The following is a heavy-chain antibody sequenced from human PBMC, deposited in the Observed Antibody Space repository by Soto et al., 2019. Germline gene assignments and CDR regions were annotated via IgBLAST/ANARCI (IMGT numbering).Heavy chain of an antibody. J-gene: IGHJ4*02. CDR2: MHHIGNT. Sequence: PSETLSLTCDVSGASFSNNNWWSWVRQPPGEGLEWIGEMHHIGNTNYNPSLKSRATMSVDTSKNQFFLKLNSVTAADTAVYYCTKNSAYALDYWGQGILVTVSS. CDR1: GASFSNNNW. CDR3: TKNSAYALDY. V-gene: IGHV4-4*02. D-gene: IGHD5-12*01.